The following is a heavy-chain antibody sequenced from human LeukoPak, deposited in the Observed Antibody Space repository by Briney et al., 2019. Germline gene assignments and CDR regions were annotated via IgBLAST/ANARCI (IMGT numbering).Heavy chain of an antibody. D-gene: IGHD3-22*01. Sequence: GGSLRLSCAASGFTFSSYAMSWVRQAPGKGLERVSGISGSGLSIYYADSVRGRFTISRDNSKNTLYLQMNSLRAEDTAVYYCAKGTMIVVLEGYWGQGTLVTVSS. CDR2: ISGSGLSI. J-gene: IGHJ4*02. CDR3: AKGTMIVVLEGY. CDR1: GFTFSSYA. V-gene: IGHV3-23*01.